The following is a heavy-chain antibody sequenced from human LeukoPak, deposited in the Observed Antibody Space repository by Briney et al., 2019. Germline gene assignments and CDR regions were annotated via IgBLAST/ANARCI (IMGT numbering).Heavy chain of an antibody. J-gene: IGHJ4*02. CDR2: IYHSGST. D-gene: IGHD5-18*01. V-gene: IGHV4-4*02. CDR3: ARDPNTAMETFDY. Sequence: PSETLSLTCAVSGGSISSSNWWSWVRQPPGKGLEWIGEIYHSGSTNYNPSLKSRVTISVDKSKSQFSLKLSSVTAADTAVYYCARDPNTAMETFDYWGQGTLVTVSS. CDR1: GGSISSSNW.